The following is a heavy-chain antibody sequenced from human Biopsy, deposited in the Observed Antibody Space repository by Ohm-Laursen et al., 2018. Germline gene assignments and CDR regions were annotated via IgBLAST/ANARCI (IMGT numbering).Heavy chain of an antibody. CDR2: IITVSETA. V-gene: IGHV1-69*01. Sequence: GSSVKVSCKASGGASTNYAINWVRQTPGHGLEWMGGIITVSETAGYAERFQGRVTITADVTTTTAYMDLSGLRSEDTAAYYCVAYPSSGFFENNDDFAMDVWGQGTTVIVSS. J-gene: IGHJ6*02. CDR1: GGASTNYA. CDR3: VAYPSSGFFENNDDFAMDV. D-gene: IGHD6-19*01.